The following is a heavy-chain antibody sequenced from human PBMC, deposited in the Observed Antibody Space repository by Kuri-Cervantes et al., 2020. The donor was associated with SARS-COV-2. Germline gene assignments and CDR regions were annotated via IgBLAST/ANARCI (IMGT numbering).Heavy chain of an antibody. CDR1: GFTFSSYS. CDR3: ARVHSYGPQDYYYYGMTS. CDR2: ISSSSSYI. D-gene: IGHD5-18*01. J-gene: IGHJ6*02. Sequence: GGSLRLSCAASGFTFSSYSMNWVRQAPGKGLEWVSSISSSSSYIYYADSVKGRFTISRDNAKNSLYLQMNSLRAEDTAVYYCARVHSYGPQDYYYYGMTSGAKGPRSPSP. V-gene: IGHV3-21*01.